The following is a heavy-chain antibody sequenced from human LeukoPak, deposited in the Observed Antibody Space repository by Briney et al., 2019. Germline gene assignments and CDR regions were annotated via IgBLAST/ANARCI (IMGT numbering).Heavy chain of an antibody. Sequence: PSETLSLTCAVYGGSFSGYYWSWIRQPPGKGLEWIGEINHSGSTNYNPSLKSRVTISVDTSKNQFSLKLSSVTAAGTAVYYCARGGLLWFGELLPGGNFDYWGQGTLVTVSS. CDR1: GGSFSGYY. D-gene: IGHD3-10*01. CDR3: ARGGLLWFGELLPGGNFDY. V-gene: IGHV4-34*01. J-gene: IGHJ4*02. CDR2: INHSGST.